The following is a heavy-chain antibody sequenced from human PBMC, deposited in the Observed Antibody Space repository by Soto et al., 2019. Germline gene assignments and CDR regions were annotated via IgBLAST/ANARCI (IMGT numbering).Heavy chain of an antibody. CDR3: AKRFYREEDGDNFFDA. J-gene: IGHJ4*02. Sequence: EVQLLESGGGMVQPGGSLRLSCSASGFTFSNCAMSWVRQAPGKGLEWVSTISGRGGSTYYADSVKGRLTISRDNSTNTLFLQMNSLRAEDTAVYYCAKRFYREEDGDNFFDAWGQGTLVTVSS. CDR1: GFTFSNCA. V-gene: IGHV3-23*01. CDR2: ISGRGGST. D-gene: IGHD3-16*02.